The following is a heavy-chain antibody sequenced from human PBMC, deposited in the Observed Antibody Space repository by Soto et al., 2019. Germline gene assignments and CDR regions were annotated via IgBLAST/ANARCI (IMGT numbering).Heavy chain of an antibody. CDR2: LTSSSSYI. V-gene: IGHV3-21*01. J-gene: IGHJ6*02. D-gene: IGHD3-16*01. CDR3: ARDGQQWRRGESYYYGMDV. CDR1: GFTFSIYS. Sequence: EVQLVESGGGLVKPGGSLRLSFAASGFTFSIYSMNWVRQVPGKGLEWVSSLTSSSSYIYYADSVQGPFTIYRDNAKNSLYLQMNSLRAEDTAVYYWARDGQQWRRGESYYYGMDVWGPGTTVTVSS.